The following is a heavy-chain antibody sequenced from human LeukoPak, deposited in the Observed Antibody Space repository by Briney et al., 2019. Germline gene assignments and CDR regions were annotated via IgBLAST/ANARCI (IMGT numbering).Heavy chain of an antibody. CDR1: GGSTSSYY. CDR3: ARAVLRRHYYGSGSYFDY. Sequence: PSETLSLTCTVSGGSTSSYYWSWIRQPPGKGLEWIGYIYYSGSTNYNPSLKSRVTISVDTSKNQFSLKLSSVTAADTAVYYRARAVLRRHYYGSGSYFDYWGQGTLVTVSS. D-gene: IGHD3-10*01. V-gene: IGHV4-59*01. J-gene: IGHJ4*02. CDR2: IYYSGST.